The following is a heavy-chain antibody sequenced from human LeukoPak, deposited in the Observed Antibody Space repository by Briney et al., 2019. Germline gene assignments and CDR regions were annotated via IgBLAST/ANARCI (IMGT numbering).Heavy chain of an antibody. CDR2: MNPNSGNT. CDR3: ARGGGDYDFWSGYYYFDY. J-gene: IGHJ4*02. CDR1: GYTFTSYD. Sequence: EASVKVSCKASGYTFTSYDINWVRQATGQGLEWMGWMNPNSGNTGYAQKFQGRVTMTRNTSISTAYMELSSLRSEDAAVYYCARGGGDYDFWSGYYYFDYWGQGTLATVSS. D-gene: IGHD3-3*01. V-gene: IGHV1-8*01.